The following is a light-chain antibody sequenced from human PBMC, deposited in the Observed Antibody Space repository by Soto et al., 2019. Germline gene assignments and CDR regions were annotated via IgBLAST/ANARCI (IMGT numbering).Light chain of an antibody. Sequence: QSVLTQPPSASGTPGQRVTISCSGSFSNIGRDYVYWYQQFPGTAPKLLIYTNNQRPSGVPDRFSGSKSGTSASLAISGLRSEDEAFYYCAAWDDTLSTWVFGGGTQLTVL. CDR2: TNN. V-gene: IGLV1-47*02. CDR3: AAWDDTLSTWV. CDR1: FSNIGRDY. J-gene: IGLJ3*02.